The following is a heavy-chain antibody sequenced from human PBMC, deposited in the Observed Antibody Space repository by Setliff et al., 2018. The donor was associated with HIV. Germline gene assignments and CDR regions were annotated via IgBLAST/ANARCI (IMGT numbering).Heavy chain of an antibody. CDR2: IYTSGST. D-gene: IGHD3-16*02. Sequence: PSETLSLTCTVSGGSISSGSYYWSWIRQPAGKGLEWIGHIYTSGSTNYNPSLKSRVTISVDTSKNQFSLKLTSVTAADTAVYYCARGYPVSYYYYMDVWGKGTTVTVSS. V-gene: IGHV4-61*09. CDR1: GGSISSGSYY. CDR3: ARGYPVSYYYYMDV. J-gene: IGHJ6*03.